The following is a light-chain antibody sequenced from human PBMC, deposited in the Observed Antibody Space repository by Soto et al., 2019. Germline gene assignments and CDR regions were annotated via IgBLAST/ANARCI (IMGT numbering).Light chain of an antibody. CDR1: SSDVGGYKF. CDR3: SSYTTSSPYV. V-gene: IGLV2-14*01. CDR2: EVS. J-gene: IGLJ1*01. Sequence: QSALTQPASVSGSPGQSITISCTGTSSDVGGYKFVSWYQHHPGKAPKLMIYEVSNRPSGVSNRFSGSKSGNTASLTISGLQAEDEADYYCSSYTTSSPYVFXTGTKVTVL.